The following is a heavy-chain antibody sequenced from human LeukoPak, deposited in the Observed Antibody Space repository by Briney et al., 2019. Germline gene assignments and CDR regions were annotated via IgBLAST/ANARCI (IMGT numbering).Heavy chain of an antibody. Sequence: GASVKVSCKASGGTFSSYAISWVRQAPGQGLEWMGGIIPIFGTANYAQKLQGRVTITADESTSTAYMELSSLRSEDTAVYYCASRDGLEWLLFDYWGQGTLVTVSS. CDR3: ASRDGLEWLLFDY. J-gene: IGHJ4*02. CDR1: GGTFSSYA. D-gene: IGHD3-3*01. CDR2: IIPIFGTA. V-gene: IGHV1-69*13.